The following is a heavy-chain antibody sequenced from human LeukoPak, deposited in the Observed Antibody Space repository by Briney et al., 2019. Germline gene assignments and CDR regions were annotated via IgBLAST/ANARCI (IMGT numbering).Heavy chain of an antibody. CDR3: AKLRSSIYSYGPN. D-gene: IGHD5-18*01. CDR1: GFAVSNNY. CDR2: VFGDGSI. V-gene: IGHV3-66*04. J-gene: IGHJ4*02. Sequence: GGSLRLSCEASGFAVSNNYMNWVRQAPGKGLEWVSIVFGDGSIYYADSVKGRFTISRDNSKNTLYLQMNSLRAEDTAVYYCAKLRSSIYSYGPNWGQGTLVTVSS.